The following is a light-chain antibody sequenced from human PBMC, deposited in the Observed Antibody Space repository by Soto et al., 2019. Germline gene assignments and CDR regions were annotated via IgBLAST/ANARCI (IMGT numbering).Light chain of an antibody. CDR3: QTWGTAWV. CDR1: RGHSSYA. V-gene: IGLV4-69*01. J-gene: IGLJ3*02. CDR2: LNSDGSH. Sequence: QLVLTQSPSASASLGASVKLTCTLSRGHSSYAIAWHQQQPEKGPQYLMKLNSDGSHSKGDGIPDRFSGSSSGAERYLTISSLQSEDEADYYCQTWGTAWVFGGGTQLTVL.